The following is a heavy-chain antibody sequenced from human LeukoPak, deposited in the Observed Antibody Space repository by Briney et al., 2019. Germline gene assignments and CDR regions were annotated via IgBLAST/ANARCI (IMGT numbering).Heavy chain of an antibody. CDR2: IFYIGSA. Sequence: SETLSLTCAVSGVSIGSGGYWSWVRQPPGKGLEWIGQIFYIGSAHYNPSFESRVIMSIDNSRNQLSLRFNSVTAADTAVYYCARHGSYSLAFWGQGALVTVSS. J-gene: IGHJ4*02. V-gene: IGHV4-4*02. CDR1: GVSIGSGGY. D-gene: IGHD2-15*01. CDR3: ARHGSYSLAF.